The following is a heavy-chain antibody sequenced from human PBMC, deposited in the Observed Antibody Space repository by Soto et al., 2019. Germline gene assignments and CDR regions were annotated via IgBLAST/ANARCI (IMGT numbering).Heavy chain of an antibody. CDR1: GFTFSSYA. CDR2: ISGSGGST. D-gene: IGHD3-16*01. CDR3: AKDLRGSSYGHDAFDI. J-gene: IGHJ3*02. Sequence: GGSLRLSCAASGFTFSSYAMSWVRQAPGKGLEWVSAISGSGGSTYYADSVKGRFTISRDNSKNTLYLQMNSLRAEDTAVYYCAKDLRGSSYGHDAFDIWGQGTMVTVSS. V-gene: IGHV3-23*01.